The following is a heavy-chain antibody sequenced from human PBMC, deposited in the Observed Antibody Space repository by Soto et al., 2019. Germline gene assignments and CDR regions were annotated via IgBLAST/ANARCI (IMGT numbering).Heavy chain of an antibody. D-gene: IGHD5-12*01. Sequence: QVQLVQSGAEVKKPGASVTVSCRSSGDTFNDYYIHWVRQAPGQGLEWMGWINPNGGVTKYAQKFEVWVTMTRDTSIRTVYRQLSRLRFDDTAVYYCARESGGATATLDYYYFYMDVRGTGTTVTVSS. CDR3: ARESGGATATLDYYYFYMDV. CDR2: INPNGGVT. J-gene: IGHJ6*03. CDR1: GDTFNDYY. V-gene: IGHV1-2*04.